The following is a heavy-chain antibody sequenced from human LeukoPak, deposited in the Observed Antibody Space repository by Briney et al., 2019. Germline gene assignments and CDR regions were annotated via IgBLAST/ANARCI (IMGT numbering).Heavy chain of an antibody. J-gene: IGHJ4*02. CDR1: GGSFSGYY. D-gene: IGHD3-22*01. CDR2: INHSGST. CDR3: ASESSGYYRGPFDY. V-gene: IGHV4-34*01. Sequence: SETLSLTCAVYGGSFSGYYWSWIRQPPGKGLEWIGEINHSGSTNYNPSLKSRVTISVDTSKNQFSLKLSSVTAADTAVYYCASESSGYYRGPFDYRGQGTLVTVSS.